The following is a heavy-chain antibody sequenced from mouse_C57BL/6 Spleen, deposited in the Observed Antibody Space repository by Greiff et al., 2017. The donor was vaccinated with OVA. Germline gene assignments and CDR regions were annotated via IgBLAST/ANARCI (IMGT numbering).Heavy chain of an antibody. CDR1: GYTFTDYY. V-gene: IGHV1-26*01. CDR3: ARWAAQATGMDY. D-gene: IGHD3-2*02. Sequence: EVQLQQSGPELVKPGASVKISCKASGYTFTDYYMNWVKQSHGKSLEWIGDINPNNGGTSYNQKFKGKATLTVDKSSSTAYMELRSLTSEDSAVYYCARWAAQATGMDYWGQGTSVTVSS. J-gene: IGHJ4*01. CDR2: INPNNGGT.